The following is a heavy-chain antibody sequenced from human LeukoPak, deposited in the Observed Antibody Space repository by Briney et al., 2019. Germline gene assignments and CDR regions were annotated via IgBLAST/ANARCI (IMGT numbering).Heavy chain of an antibody. V-gene: IGHV3-23*01. J-gene: IGHJ4*02. Sequence: GGSLRLSCAASGFTFSSYAMSWVRQAPGKGLEWVSAISGSGGSTYYADSVKGRFIISRDNSKNTLYLQMNSLRAEDTAVYYCAKDKSGSGRPYYFDYWGQGTLVTVSS. D-gene: IGHD3-10*01. CDR3: AKDKSGSGRPYYFDY. CDR2: ISGSGGST. CDR1: GFTFSSYA.